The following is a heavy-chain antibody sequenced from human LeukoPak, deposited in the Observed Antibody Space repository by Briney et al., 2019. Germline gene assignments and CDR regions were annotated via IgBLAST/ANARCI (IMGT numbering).Heavy chain of an antibody. CDR3: AKIIYFDWSLTPNFDY. Sequence: GGSLRLSCAASGFTFSSYAMHWVRQAPGKGLEWVAVISYDGSNKYYADSVKGRFTISRDNSKNTLYLQMNSLRAEDTAVYYCAKIIYFDWSLTPNFDYWGQGTLVTVSS. CDR1: GFTFSSYA. CDR2: ISYDGSNK. D-gene: IGHD3-9*01. V-gene: IGHV3-30-3*02. J-gene: IGHJ4*02.